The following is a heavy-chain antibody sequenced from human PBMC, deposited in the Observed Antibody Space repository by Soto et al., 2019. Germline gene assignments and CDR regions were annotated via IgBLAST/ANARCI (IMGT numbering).Heavy chain of an antibody. V-gene: IGHV4-31*03. Sequence: QVQLQESGPGLVKPSQTLSLTCTVSGGSISSGGYYWSWIRQHPGKGLEWIGYIYYSGSTYYNPSLKSRVTISVDTSKNQFSLKLSSVTAADTAVYYCARAGVMTTVTKRYYYYYYMDVWGKGTTVTVSS. J-gene: IGHJ6*03. CDR2: IYYSGST. CDR1: GGSISSGGYY. CDR3: ARAGVMTTVTKRYYYYYYMDV. D-gene: IGHD4-17*01.